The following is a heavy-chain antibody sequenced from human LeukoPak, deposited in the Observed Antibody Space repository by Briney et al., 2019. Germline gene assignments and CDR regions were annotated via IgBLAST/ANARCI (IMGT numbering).Heavy chain of an antibody. CDR2: INPNGGST. D-gene: IGHD5-12*01. CDR1: GFTFSIYS. V-gene: IGHV3-64*01. CDR3: ARSLGAYSAYVVNDPYEF. Sequence: PGGSLRLSCVGSGFTFSIYSMHWVRQAPGRGLEYVSPINPNGGSTYYANAVKGRFIISSDNSKTTLYLQMGSRRDEDMAMYYCARSLGAYSAYVVNDPYEFWGQGTLVTVSS. J-gene: IGHJ4*02.